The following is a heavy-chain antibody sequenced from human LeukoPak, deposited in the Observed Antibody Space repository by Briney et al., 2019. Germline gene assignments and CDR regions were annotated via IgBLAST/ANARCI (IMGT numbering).Heavy chain of an antibody. D-gene: IGHD6-19*01. J-gene: IGHJ4*02. V-gene: IGHV3-53*01. CDR3: ARRIAVAGAFDY. CDR1: GFTVSSNY. Sequence: GGSLRLSCAASGFTVSSNYMSWVRQAPGKGLEWVSVIYSGGSTYYADSVKGRFTISRDNAKNSLYLQMNSLQAEDTAVYYCARRIAVAGAFDYWGQGTLVTVSS. CDR2: IYSGGST.